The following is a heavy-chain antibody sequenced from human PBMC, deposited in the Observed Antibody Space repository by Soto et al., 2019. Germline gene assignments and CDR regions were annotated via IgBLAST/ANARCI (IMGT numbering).Heavy chain of an antibody. Sequence: LSLTCAVYGGSFSGYYWSWIRQPPGKGLEWIGEINHSGSTNYNPSLKSRVTVSVDTSKNQFSLKLSSVTAADTAVYYCARGTHYDFWSGYEDYYYGMDVWGQGTTVTVSS. CDR2: INHSGST. CDR3: ARGTHYDFWSGYEDYYYGMDV. V-gene: IGHV4-34*01. CDR1: GGSFSGYY. J-gene: IGHJ6*02. D-gene: IGHD3-3*01.